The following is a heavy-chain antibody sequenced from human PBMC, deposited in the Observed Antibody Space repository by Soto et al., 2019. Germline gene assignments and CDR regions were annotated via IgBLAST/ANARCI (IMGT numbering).Heavy chain of an antibody. D-gene: IGHD3-10*01. CDR3: ARHNYGSGSTYFDY. Sequence: ETLSLTCTVSGGSISSYYWSWIRQPPGKGLEWIGYIYYSGSTNYNPSLKSRVTISVDTSKNQFSLKLNSMTAADTAVYYCARHNYGSGSTYFDYWGQGTLVTAPQ. V-gene: IGHV4-59*08. J-gene: IGHJ4*02. CDR2: IYYSGST. CDR1: GGSISSYY.